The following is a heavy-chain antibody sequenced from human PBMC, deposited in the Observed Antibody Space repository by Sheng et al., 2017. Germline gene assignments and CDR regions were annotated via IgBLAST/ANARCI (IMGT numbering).Heavy chain of an antibody. Sequence: QVQLQQWGAGLLKPSETLSLTCAVYGGSFSGYYWSWIRQPPGKGLEWIGEINHSGSTNYNPSLKSRVTISVDTSKNQFSLKLSSVTAADTAVYYCARLASAVAGPYYFDYWGQGTLVTVSS. CDR3: ARLASAVAGPYYFDY. V-gene: IGHV4-34*01. CDR1: GGSFSGYY. D-gene: IGHD6-19*01. CDR2: INHSGST. J-gene: IGHJ4*02.